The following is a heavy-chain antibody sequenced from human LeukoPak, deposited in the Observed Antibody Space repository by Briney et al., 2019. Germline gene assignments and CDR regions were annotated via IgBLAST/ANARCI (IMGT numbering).Heavy chain of an antibody. CDR1: GFTFSSYW. CDR2: IKQDGSEK. J-gene: IGHJ3*02. Sequence: GGSLRLSCAASGFTFSSYWMSWVRQAPGKGLEWVANIKQDGSEKYYVDSVEGRFTISRDNAKNSLYLQMNSLRAKDTAVYYCARELTVTTDAFDIWGQGTMVTVSS. V-gene: IGHV3-7*01. D-gene: IGHD4-17*01. CDR3: ARELTVTTDAFDI.